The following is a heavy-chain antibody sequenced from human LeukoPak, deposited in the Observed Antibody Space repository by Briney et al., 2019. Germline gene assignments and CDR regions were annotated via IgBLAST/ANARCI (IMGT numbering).Heavy chain of an antibody. V-gene: IGHV3-74*01. D-gene: IGHD2-21*01. J-gene: IGHJ6*02. CDR2: INSDGSST. CDR1: GFTFSSAW. CDR3: TRDYSYAMAV. Sequence: GGSLRLSCATSGFTFSSAWMHWVRQTPGKGLVWVSRINSDGSSTNYADSVKGRFTISRDNAKNMVNLQMNSLRAENTAIYYCTRDYSYAMAVWGQGTTVTVSS.